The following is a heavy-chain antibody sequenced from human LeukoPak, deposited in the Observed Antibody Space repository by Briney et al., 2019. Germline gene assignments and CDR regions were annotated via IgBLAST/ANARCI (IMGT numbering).Heavy chain of an antibody. Sequence: GESLKISCKGSGYTFSSYWIAWVRQVPGKGLEWMGVIYPGDSDTRYSPSFQGQVTISADKSISTAYLQWSSLKASDTAMYYCARRDYGGKHFDYWGQGTLVTVSS. CDR3: ARRDYGGKHFDY. D-gene: IGHD4-23*01. V-gene: IGHV5-51*01. J-gene: IGHJ4*02. CDR2: IYPGDSDT. CDR1: GYTFSSYW.